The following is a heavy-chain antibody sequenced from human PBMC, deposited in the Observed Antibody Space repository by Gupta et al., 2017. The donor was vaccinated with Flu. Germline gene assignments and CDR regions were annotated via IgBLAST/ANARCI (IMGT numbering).Heavy chain of an antibody. V-gene: IGHV4-30-2*01. D-gene: IGHD1-26*01. CDR1: GGSISSGGYS. CDR3: ASRYSGSYPRVYYFDY. Sequence: QLQLQESGSGLVKPSQTLSLTCAGSGGSISSGGYSWSWIRQPPGKGLEWIGYIYHSGSTYYNPSLKSRVTISVDRSKNQFSLKLSSVTAADTAVYYCASRYSGSYPRVYYFDYWGQGTLVTVSS. J-gene: IGHJ4*02. CDR2: IYHSGST.